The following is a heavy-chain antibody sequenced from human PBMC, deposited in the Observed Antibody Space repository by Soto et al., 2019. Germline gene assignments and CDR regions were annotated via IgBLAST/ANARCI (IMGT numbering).Heavy chain of an antibody. Sequence: QVQLVQSGAEVKKPGASVKVSCKASGYTFTSYDINWVRQATGQRLERMGWMNPNSGNTGYAQKFQGRITMTRNTFISTAYMKLGSLGFDDTAVYFCPREGVRGMDVWGQGTTVTVSS. J-gene: IGHJ6*02. CDR3: PREGVRGMDV. D-gene: IGHD3-16*01. V-gene: IGHV1-8*01. CDR1: GYTFTSYD. CDR2: MNPNSGNT.